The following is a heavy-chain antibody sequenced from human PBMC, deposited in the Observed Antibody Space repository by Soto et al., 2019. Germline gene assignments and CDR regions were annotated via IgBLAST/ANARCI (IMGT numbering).Heavy chain of an antibody. J-gene: IGHJ5*02. V-gene: IGHV4-30-4*01. D-gene: IGHD3-22*01. CDR1: GGSISSGDYY. Sequence: SQTLSLTCTVSGGSISSGDYYWSLIRQPPWKGLEWIGYIYYSGSTYYNPSLKSRVTISVDTSKNQFSLKLSSVTAADTAVYYCARGRYYYDSSGPEDPNWFDPWGQGTLVTVSS. CDR3: ARGRYYYDSSGPEDPNWFDP. CDR2: IYYSGST.